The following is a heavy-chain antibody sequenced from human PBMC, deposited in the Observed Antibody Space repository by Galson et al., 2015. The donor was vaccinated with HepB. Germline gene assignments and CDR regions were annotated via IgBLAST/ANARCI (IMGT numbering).Heavy chain of an antibody. CDR3: ARSRSVAGIGRNCFDP. CDR2: IYFDGSNE. V-gene: IGHV3-30*03. J-gene: IGHJ5*02. Sequence: SLRLSCAPSGFDFNTYGMHWIRQAPGTGLEWVAGIYFDGSNENYADSVRGRFTISRDNSDKILYLQMDSLRENDTATYYCARSRSVAGIGRNCFDPWGRGTLVIVSS. D-gene: IGHD1-1*01. CDR1: GFDFNTYG.